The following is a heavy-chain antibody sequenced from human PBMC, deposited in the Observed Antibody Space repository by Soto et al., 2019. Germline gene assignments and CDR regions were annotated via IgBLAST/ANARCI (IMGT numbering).Heavy chain of an antibody. CDR3: ARAGIVVVPAAMRYFNY. V-gene: IGHV4-39*02. CDR1: GASISSGYYY. CDR2: VYYNGGT. D-gene: IGHD2-2*01. Sequence: PSETLSLTCTVSGASISSGYYYWGWIRQPPGKGLEWLGSVYYNGGTYDNTSLKSRVTISVDTSKNQFSLKLSSVTAADTAVYFCARAGIVVVPAAMRYFNYWGQGTLVTVSS. J-gene: IGHJ4*02.